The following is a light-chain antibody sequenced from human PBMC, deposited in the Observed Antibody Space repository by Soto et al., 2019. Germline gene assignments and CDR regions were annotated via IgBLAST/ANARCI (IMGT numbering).Light chain of an antibody. V-gene: IGLV1-51*02. Sequence: QSVLTQPPSVSAAPGQTVTISCSGSSSNIGNNYVASYQQLPETAPKLLIYENVKRLSGIPDRFSGSKSGTSATLGITGLPAGDEDDYYCETWDSSLSAVVFGGGTKLTVL. CDR3: ETWDSSLSAVV. CDR2: ENV. CDR1: SSNIGNNY. J-gene: IGLJ2*01.